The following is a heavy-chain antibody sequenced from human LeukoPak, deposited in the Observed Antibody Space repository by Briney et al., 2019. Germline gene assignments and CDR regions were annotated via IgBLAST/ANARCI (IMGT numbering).Heavy chain of an antibody. CDR3: ARGKTAAGTYYYYYYMDV. CDR2: ISAYNGNT. D-gene: IGHD6-13*01. J-gene: IGHJ6*03. Sequence: ASVKVSCKASGGTFSSYAISWVRQAPGQGLEWMGWISAYNGNTNYAQKLQGRVTMTTDTSTSTAYMELRSLRSDDTAVYYCARGKTAAGTYYYYYYMDVWGKGTTVTVSS. CDR1: GGTFSSYA. V-gene: IGHV1-18*01.